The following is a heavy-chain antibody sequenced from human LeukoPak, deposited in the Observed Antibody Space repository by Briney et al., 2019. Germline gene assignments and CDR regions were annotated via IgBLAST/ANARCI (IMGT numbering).Heavy chain of an antibody. J-gene: IGHJ3*02. D-gene: IGHD3-9*01. CDR1: GFTFSSYA. CDR2: ISGSGGST. V-gene: IGHV3-23*01. CDR3: AKDLLVAYYDILTGYDAFDI. Sequence: PGGSLRLCCAASGFTFSSYAMSWVRQAPGKGLEWVSAISGSGGSTYYADSVKGRFTISRDNSKNTLYLQMNSLRAEDTAVYYCAKDLLVAYYDILTGYDAFDIWGQGTMVTVSS.